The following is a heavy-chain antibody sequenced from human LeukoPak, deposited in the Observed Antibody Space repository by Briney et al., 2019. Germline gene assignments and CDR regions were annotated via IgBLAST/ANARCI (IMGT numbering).Heavy chain of an antibody. J-gene: IGHJ4*02. Sequence: PSETLSLTCTVSGGSFSSYYWSWIRQPPGKGLEWIGYIYYSGSTNYNPSLKSRVTISVDTSKNQFSLKLSSVPAADTTVYYCAREAQQYSGSYYVDYWRQGTMVTVSS. V-gene: IGHV4-59*01. D-gene: IGHD1-26*01. CDR2: IYYSGST. CDR1: GGSFSSYY. CDR3: AREAQQYSGSYYVDY.